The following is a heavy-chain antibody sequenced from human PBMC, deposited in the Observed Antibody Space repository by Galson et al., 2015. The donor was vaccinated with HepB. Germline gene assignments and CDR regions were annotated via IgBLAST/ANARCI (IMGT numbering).Heavy chain of an antibody. CDR2: ISFDETNK. V-gene: IGHV3-30*18. CDR3: AKWGDYYDSSGYYERGTFDI. CDR1: GFTFSSYA. J-gene: IGHJ3*02. Sequence: SLRLSCAASGFTFSSYAMHWVRQAPGKGLEWVAVISFDETNKDYADSVKGRFTISRDNSKNTLYLQMNSLRADDTAVYYCAKWGDYYDSSGYYERGTFDIWGQGTMVTVSS. D-gene: IGHD3-22*01.